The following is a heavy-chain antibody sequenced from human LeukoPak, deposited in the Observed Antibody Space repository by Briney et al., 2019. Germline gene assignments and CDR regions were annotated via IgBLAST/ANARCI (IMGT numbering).Heavy chain of an antibody. J-gene: IGHJ4*02. D-gene: IGHD1-7*01. CDR1: GRTVSSHA. V-gene: IGHV1-69*01. CDR3: ARDGLAITGTTGYCDF. CDR2: IIPVFGTA. Sequence: SVTVSFTSSGRTVSSHAISWVRQAPGQGLEWVGGIIPVFGTANYAQKFQGRVTITADDSTGTVYMELSSLRSEDTAVYYCARDGLAITGTTGYCDFWGQGTLVTVSS.